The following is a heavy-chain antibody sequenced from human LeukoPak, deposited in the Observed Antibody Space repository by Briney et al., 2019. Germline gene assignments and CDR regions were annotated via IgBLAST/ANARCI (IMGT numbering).Heavy chain of an antibody. CDR2: INYLGSTR. D-gene: IGHD3/OR15-3a*01. J-gene: IGHJ4*02. CDR3: AKDRDWAFDY. Sequence: GGPLRLTCAASGFTFTNFGMHWVRQAPGKGLEWVAFINYLGSTRFYADSVKGRFTVSRDDSMSTLYLQMNSLRPEDMAVYYCAKDRDWAFDYWGQGTLVTVSS. CDR1: GFTFTNFG. V-gene: IGHV3-30*02.